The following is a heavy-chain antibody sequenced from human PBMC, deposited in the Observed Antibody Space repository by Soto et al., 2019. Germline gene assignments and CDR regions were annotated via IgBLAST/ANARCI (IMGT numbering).Heavy chain of an antibody. CDR2: IYNIGST. D-gene: IGHD4-17*01. CDR1: GGSISSSSYY. V-gene: IGHV4-39*01. Sequence: TSETLSLTCTVSGGSISSSSYYWGWIRQPPGKGLEWIGSIYNIGSTYYNPSLKSRVTISVDTSKNQFSLKLSSVTAADTAVYYCARHGDYGNFDYWGQGTLVTVPQ. CDR3: ARHGDYGNFDY. J-gene: IGHJ4*02.